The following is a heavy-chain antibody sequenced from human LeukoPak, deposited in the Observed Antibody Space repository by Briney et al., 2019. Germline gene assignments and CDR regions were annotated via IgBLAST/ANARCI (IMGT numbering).Heavy chain of an antibody. CDR1: GCTFSNYE. Sequence: GGSLRLSCAASGCTFSNYEMNWVRQAPGKGLEWVSYISSGANTIYYADSVKGRFTISRDNAKNSLYLQMNSLRAEDTAVYYCARGYSYGFWYFDLWGRGTLVTVSS. V-gene: IGHV3-48*03. J-gene: IGHJ2*01. CDR3: ARGYSYGFWYFDL. CDR2: ISSGANTI. D-gene: IGHD5-18*01.